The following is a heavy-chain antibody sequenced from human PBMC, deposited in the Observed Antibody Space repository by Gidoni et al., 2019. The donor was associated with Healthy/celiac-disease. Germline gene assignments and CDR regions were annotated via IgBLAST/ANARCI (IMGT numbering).Heavy chain of an antibody. CDR2: ISSSGRTM. Sequence: EVQLVESGGGLVQPGGSLSLSCAASGFTFSSYSMNWVRQAPGKGLEWVSYISSSGRTMYYADSVKGRFTISRDNAKNSLYLQMNSLRDEDTAVYYCARETKYEIDYWGQGTLVTVSS. V-gene: IGHV3-48*02. J-gene: IGHJ4*02. CDR1: GFTFSSYS. CDR3: ARETKYEIDY. D-gene: IGHD3-3*01.